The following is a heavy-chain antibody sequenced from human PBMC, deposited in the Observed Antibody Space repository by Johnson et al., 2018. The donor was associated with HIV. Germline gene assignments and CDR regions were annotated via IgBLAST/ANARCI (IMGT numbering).Heavy chain of an antibody. CDR3: ARDRGAARDAFDI. J-gene: IGHJ3*02. V-gene: IGHV3-13*01. CDR2: IDTAGDT. CDR1: GFTFSSYD. Sequence: VQLVESGGGLVQPGGSLRLSCAASGFTFSSYDMHWVRQTTGKGLEWVSVIDTAGDTYYAGSVKGRFTISRDNAKNSLYLQMNSLRAEDTAVYYCARDRGAARDAFDIWGQGTMVTVSS. D-gene: IGHD6-6*01.